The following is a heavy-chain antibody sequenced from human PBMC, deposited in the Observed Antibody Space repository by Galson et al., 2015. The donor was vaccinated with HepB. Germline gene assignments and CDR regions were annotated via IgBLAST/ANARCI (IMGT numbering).Heavy chain of an antibody. J-gene: IGHJ5*02. V-gene: IGHV1-18*01. Sequence: SVKVSCKASGYTFTSYGISWVRQAPGQGLEWMGWISAYNGNTNYAQKLQGRVTMTTDTSTSTAYMELRSLRSDDTAVYYCARDRGGPVVVVAATRFDPWGQGTLVTVSS. CDR1: GYTFTSYG. CDR3: ARDRGGPVVVVAATRFDP. CDR2: ISAYNGNT. D-gene: IGHD2-15*01.